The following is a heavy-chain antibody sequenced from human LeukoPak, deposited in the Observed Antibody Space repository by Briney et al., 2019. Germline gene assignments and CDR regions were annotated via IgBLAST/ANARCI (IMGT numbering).Heavy chain of an antibody. CDR2: IRSKAYGGTT. D-gene: IGHD3-10*01. J-gene: IGHJ4*02. CDR1: GFTFGDYA. V-gene: IGHV3-49*04. Sequence: GGSLRLSCTASGFTFGDYAMSWVRQAPGKGLEWVGFIRSKAYGGTTEYAASVKGRFTISRDDSKSIAHLQMNSLKTEDTAVYYCTRVKGRELLWFGESTPDYWGQGTLVTVSS. CDR3: TRVKGRELLWFGESTPDY.